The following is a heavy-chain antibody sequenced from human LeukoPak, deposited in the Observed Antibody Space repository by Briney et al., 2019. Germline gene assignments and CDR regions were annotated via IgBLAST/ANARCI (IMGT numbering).Heavy chain of an antibody. CDR1: GGSFSGYY. V-gene: IGHV4-34*01. J-gene: IGHJ4*02. CDR3: SRNPAKDFFDL. D-gene: IGHD2-15*01. CDR2: INHSGST. Sequence: KPSETLSLTCAVYGGSFSGYYWSWIRQPPGKGLEWIGEINHSGSTNYNPSLKSRVTISVDTSKNQFSLKLSSVTAADTAVYYCSRNPAKDFFDLWGQGTLVTGSS.